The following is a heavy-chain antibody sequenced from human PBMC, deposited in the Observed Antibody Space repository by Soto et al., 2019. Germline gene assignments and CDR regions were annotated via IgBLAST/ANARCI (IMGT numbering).Heavy chain of an antibody. J-gene: IGHJ4*02. CDR2: ISGSGDVT. D-gene: IGHD6-6*01. CDR1: GFTFNSYA. V-gene: IGHV3-23*01. CDR3: AKYRSTSSGAEGFDF. Sequence: GGSLRLSCAASGFTFNSYAMPWVRQAPGKGLEWVSSISGSGDVTFYAASVEGRFTISRDNSKITLFLQLNSLRAEDTGVYYCAKYRSTSSGAEGFDFWGQGALVTVSS.